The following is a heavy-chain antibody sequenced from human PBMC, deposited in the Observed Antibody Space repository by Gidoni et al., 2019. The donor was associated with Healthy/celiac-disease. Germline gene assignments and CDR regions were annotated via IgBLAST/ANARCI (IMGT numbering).Heavy chain of an antibody. V-gene: IGHV4-34*01. Sequence: QVQLQQWGAGLLKPSETLSLTCAVYGGSFSGYYWSWIRQPPGKGLEWIGEINHSGSTNYNPSLKSRVTISVDTSKNQFSLKLSSVTAADTAVYYCARGSHSNYGYWGQGTLVTVSS. CDR3: ARGSHSNYGY. CDR2: INHSGST. J-gene: IGHJ4*02. CDR1: GGSFSGYY. D-gene: IGHD4-4*01.